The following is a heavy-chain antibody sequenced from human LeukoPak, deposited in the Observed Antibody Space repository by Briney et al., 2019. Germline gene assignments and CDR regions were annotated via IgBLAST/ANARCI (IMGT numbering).Heavy chain of an antibody. CDR2: IYYSGST. CDR1: GGSISSYY. J-gene: IGHJ3*02. V-gene: IGHV4-59*01. Sequence: SETLSLTCTVSGGSISSYYWSWIRQPPGKGLEWIGYIYYSGSTNYNPSLKSRVTISVDTSKNQFSLKLSSVTAADTAVYYCARDSPGYSYGLDAFDIWGQGTMVIVSS. CDR3: ARDSPGYSYGLDAFDI. D-gene: IGHD5-18*01.